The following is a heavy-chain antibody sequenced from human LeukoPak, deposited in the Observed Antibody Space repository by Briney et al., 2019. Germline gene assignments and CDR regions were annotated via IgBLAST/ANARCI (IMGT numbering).Heavy chain of an antibody. CDR2: INPNSGGT. J-gene: IGHJ5*02. CDR3: ARAPPYYYGSGSYYPLFDP. CDR1: GYTFTGYY. Sequence: GASVKVSCKASGYTFTGYYMHWVRQAPGQGLEWMGWINPNSGGTNYAQKFQGRVTMTRDTSISTAYMELSRLRSDDTTVYYCARAPPYYYGSGSYYPLFDPWDQGTLASVSS. V-gene: IGHV1-2*02. D-gene: IGHD3-10*01.